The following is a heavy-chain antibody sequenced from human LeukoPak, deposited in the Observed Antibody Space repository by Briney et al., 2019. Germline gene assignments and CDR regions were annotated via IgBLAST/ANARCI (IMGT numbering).Heavy chain of an antibody. CDR3: ARAGYGNAFDI. CDR1: GFTFSSYW. D-gene: IGHD4-11*01. CDR2: IKTDGSKT. Sequence: GGSLRLSCAAPGFTFSSYWMHWARQAPGKGPVWVSRIKTDGSKTNYADSVKGRFTISRDNAKNTLYLQMNSLRAEDTAVYYCARAGYGNAFDIWGQGTMVTVSS. V-gene: IGHV3-74*01. J-gene: IGHJ3*02.